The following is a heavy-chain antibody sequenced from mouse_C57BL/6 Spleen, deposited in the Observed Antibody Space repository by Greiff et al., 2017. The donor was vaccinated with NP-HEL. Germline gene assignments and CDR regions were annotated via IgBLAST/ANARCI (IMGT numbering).Heavy chain of an antibody. J-gene: IGHJ2*01. V-gene: IGHV1-26*01. CDR1: GYTFTDYY. CDR2: INPNNGGT. D-gene: IGHD3-2*02. Sequence: EVQLQQSGPELVKPGASVKISCKASGYTFTDYYMNWVKQSHGKSLEWIGDINPNNGGTSYNQKFKGKATLTVDKSSSTAYMELRSLTSEDSAVYYCARHSSGYDYWGQGTTLTVSS. CDR3: ARHSSGYDY.